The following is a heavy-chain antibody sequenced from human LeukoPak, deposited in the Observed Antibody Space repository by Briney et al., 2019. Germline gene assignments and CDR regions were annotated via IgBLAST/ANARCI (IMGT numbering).Heavy chain of an antibody. CDR3: ARNAYNYGGFDY. D-gene: IGHD5-24*01. CDR2: IWYDGSNE. V-gene: IGHV3-33*01. Sequence: GGSLRLSCTASGFTFRTYGVVWVRQAPGKGLEWVAVIWYDGSNENYADSVKGRFTISRDNSKSTLFLQMNSLRAEDTAVYYCARNAYNYGGFDYWGLGTLVTVSS. J-gene: IGHJ4*02. CDR1: GFTFRTYG.